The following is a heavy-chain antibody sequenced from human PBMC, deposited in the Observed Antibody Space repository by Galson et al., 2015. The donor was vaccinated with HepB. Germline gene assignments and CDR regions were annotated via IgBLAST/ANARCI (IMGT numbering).Heavy chain of an antibody. V-gene: IGHV1-18*01. D-gene: IGHD2-15*01. J-gene: IGHJ5*02. Sequence: SVKVSCKASGYTFSSYFITWVRQAPGQGLEWMGWISAYNRHTNYAQKFQGRVTMTTDTSTSTAYMELRSLRSDDTAVYYCARGAIVVVVGATQNNWLDPWSQGTLLTVSS. CDR3: ARGAIVVVVGATQNNWLDP. CDR2: ISAYNRHT. CDR1: GYTFSSYF.